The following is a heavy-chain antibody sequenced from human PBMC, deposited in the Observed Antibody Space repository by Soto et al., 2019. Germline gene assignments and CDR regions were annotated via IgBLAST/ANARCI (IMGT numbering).Heavy chain of an antibody. CDR3: SRDLNP. J-gene: IGHJ5*02. V-gene: IGHV1-18*01. CDR1: GYTFTSYG. CDR2: ISAYNGNT. Sequence: QIQLVQSGAEVKKPGASVKVSCKASGYTFTSYGISWVRQAPGQGLEWMGWISAYNGNTNYAQKLQGRVTMTTDTSSSTSYMELTSLRSFYTAVYSCSRDLNPWGQGTLVTVSA.